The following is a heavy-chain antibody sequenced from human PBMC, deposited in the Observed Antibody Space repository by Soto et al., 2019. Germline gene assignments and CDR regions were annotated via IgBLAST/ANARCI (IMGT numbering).Heavy chain of an antibody. CDR2: ISYDGSNK. D-gene: IGHD4-4*01. CDR3: AKDRGDYSNYFDY. Sequence: QVPLVESGGGVVQPGRSLRLSCAASGFTFSSYGMHWVRQAPGKGLEWVAVISYDGSNKYYADSVKGRFTISRDNSKNTLYLQMNSLRAEDTAVYYCAKDRGDYSNYFDYWGQGTLVTVSS. CDR1: GFTFSSYG. V-gene: IGHV3-30*18. J-gene: IGHJ4*02.